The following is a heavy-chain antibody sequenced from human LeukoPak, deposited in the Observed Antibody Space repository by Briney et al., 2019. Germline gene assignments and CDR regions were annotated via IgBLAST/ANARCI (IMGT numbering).Heavy chain of an antibody. D-gene: IGHD3-9*01. CDR3: ARDYDILTDYYKPFDY. V-gene: IGHV6-1*01. CDR1: GDSVSSNSAA. Sequence: SQTLSLTCAISGDSVSSNSAAWNWIRQSPSRGLEWLGRTYYRSKWYNDYAVSLKSRMTINPDTSKNQFSLQLNSVTPEDTAVYYCARDYDILTDYYKPFDYWGQGTLVTVSS. CDR2: TYYRSKWYN. J-gene: IGHJ4*02.